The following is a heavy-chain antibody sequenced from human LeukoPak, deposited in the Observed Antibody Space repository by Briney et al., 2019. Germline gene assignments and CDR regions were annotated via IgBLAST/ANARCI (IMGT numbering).Heavy chain of an antibody. CDR2: ITSGSSYI. Sequence: GGSLRLSCAASGFTFSSYNMNWVRQAPGKGLEWVSSITSGSSYIHYADSVKGRFTISRDNAKNSLYLQMNSLRAEDTAVYYCARDPYSGSYGNYYYYFMDVWGKGTTVTISS. J-gene: IGHJ6*03. V-gene: IGHV3-21*01. D-gene: IGHD1-26*01. CDR3: ARDPYSGSYGNYYYYFMDV. CDR1: GFTFSSYN.